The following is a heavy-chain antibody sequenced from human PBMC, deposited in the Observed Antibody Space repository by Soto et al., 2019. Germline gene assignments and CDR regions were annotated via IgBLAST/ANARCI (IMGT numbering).Heavy chain of an antibody. J-gene: IGHJ4*02. CDR3: AKTMTTVTTSFYYFDY. CDR2: ISGSGGST. CDR1: GFTFSSYA. Sequence: PGGSLRLSCAAPGFTFSSYAMSWVRQAPGKGLEWVSAISGSGGSTYYADSVKGRFTISRDNSKNTLYLQMNSLRAEDTAVYYCAKTMTTVTTSFYYFDYWGQGTLVTVSS. D-gene: IGHD4-17*01. V-gene: IGHV3-23*01.